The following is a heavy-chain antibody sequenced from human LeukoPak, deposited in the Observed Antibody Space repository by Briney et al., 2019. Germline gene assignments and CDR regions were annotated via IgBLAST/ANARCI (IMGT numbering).Heavy chain of an antibody. J-gene: IGHJ5*01. V-gene: IGHV6-1*01. Sequence: SQTLSLTCGISGDSVSSNDAAWSWIRQSPSRGLEWQGRTFYRSKWYYDYAPSVRSRITINPDTSKSQFSLQLDSVTPEYTAVYYCAREVAIVRGVRIWFDSWGPGILVTVSS. CDR3: AREVAIVRGVRIWFDS. CDR1: GDSVSSNDAA. D-gene: IGHD3-10*01. CDR2: TFYRSKWYY.